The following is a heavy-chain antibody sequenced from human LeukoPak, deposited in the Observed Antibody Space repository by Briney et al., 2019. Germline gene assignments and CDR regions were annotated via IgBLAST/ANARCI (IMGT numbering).Heavy chain of an antibody. D-gene: IGHD3-16*02. V-gene: IGHV1-18*01. CDR1: GYTFTSYG. Sequence: ASVKVSCKASGYTFTSYGISWVRQAPGQGLEWMGWISTYNGNTNYAQKLQGRVTMTTDTSTSTAYMELRSLRSDDTAVYYCARGHDFVWGSYHTSFDYWGQGTLVTVSS. CDR2: ISTYNGNT. CDR3: ARGHDFVWGSYHTSFDY. J-gene: IGHJ4*02.